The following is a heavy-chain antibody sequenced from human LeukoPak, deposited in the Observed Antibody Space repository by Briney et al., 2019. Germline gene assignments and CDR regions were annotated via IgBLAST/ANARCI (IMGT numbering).Heavy chain of an antibody. J-gene: IGHJ6*02. D-gene: IGHD6-13*01. CDR3: AREFESPRIAAAGTHNYYYYGMDV. Sequence: ASVKVSCKASGYTFTGYYMHWVRQAPGQGLEWMGWINPNSGGTNYAQKFQGWVTMTRDTSISTAYMELSRLRSDDTAVYYCAREFESPRIAAAGTHNYYYYGMDVWGQGTTVTVSS. V-gene: IGHV1-2*04. CDR1: GYTFTGYY. CDR2: INPNSGGT.